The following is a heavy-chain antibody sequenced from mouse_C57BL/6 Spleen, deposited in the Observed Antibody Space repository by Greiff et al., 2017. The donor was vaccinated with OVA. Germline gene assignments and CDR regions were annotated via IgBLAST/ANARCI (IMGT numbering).Heavy chain of an antibody. D-gene: IGHD1-1*01. J-gene: IGHJ2*01. CDR1: GYTFTDYE. CDR3: TRSGYYGPLDY. Sequence: QVQLKESGAELERPGASVTLSCKASGYTFTDYEMHWVKQTPVHGLEWIGAIDPETGGTAYNQKFKGKAILTADKSSSTAYMELRSLTSEDSAVYYCTRSGYYGPLDYWGQGTTLTVSS. V-gene: IGHV1-15*01. CDR2: IDPETGGT.